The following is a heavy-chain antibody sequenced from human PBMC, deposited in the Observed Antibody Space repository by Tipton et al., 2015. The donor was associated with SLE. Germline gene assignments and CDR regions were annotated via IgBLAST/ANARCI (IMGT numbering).Heavy chain of an antibody. J-gene: IGHJ4*02. Sequence: TLSLTCTVSGVSISSTSYYWGWIRQSPGKGLEWIGSIYYSGTTYYNPSLTSRVTISVDTSKNQFSLRLTSVTAADRAVYYCARAWSGDDRPFDYWGQGTLVIVSS. CDR1: GVSISSTSYY. V-gene: IGHV4-39*02. D-gene: IGHD5-12*01. CDR3: ARAWSGDDRPFDY. CDR2: IYYSGTT.